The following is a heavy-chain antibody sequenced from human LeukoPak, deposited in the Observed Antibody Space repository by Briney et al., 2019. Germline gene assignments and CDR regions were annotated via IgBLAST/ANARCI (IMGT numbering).Heavy chain of an antibody. CDR1: GFTFSNYV. D-gene: IGHD6-19*01. CDR2: ISGPGGGT. V-gene: IGHV3-23*01. CDR3: AKGSGAVAATLFDY. J-gene: IGHJ4*02. Sequence: TGGSLRLSCAASGFTFSNYVMNWVRQAPGKGLEWVSAISGPGGGTYYADSVKGRFTISRDNSKNTLYLQMNSLRVEDTAIYYCAKGSGAVAATLFDYWGQGTLVTVSS.